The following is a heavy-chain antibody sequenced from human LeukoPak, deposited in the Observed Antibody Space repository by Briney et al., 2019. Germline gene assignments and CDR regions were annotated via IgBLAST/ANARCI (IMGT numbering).Heavy chain of an antibody. Sequence: PETLSLTCSVSGYSIISGYYWGWIRQPPGKGLEWIGNIYYHGGTYYNPSLKSRVSISLDTSQNQFSLKLNSVTAADTAVYYCAKSNGYGLVDIWGQGTMVTVSS. D-gene: IGHD3-10*01. CDR2: IYYHGGT. CDR1: GYSIISGYY. J-gene: IGHJ3*02. CDR3: AKSNGYGLVDI. V-gene: IGHV4-38-2*02.